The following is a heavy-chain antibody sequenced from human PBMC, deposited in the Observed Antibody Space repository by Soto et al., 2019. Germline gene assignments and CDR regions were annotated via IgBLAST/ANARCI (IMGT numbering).Heavy chain of an antibody. CDR1: GYSFTSYW. CDR3: ARHHNELPTFDY. Sequence: GESLNISCKGSGYSFTSYWISWVRQMPGKGLEWMGRIDPSDSYTNYSPSFQGHVTISADKSISTAYLQWSSLKASDTAMYYCARHHNELPTFDYCGHGTLVTVSS. J-gene: IGHJ4*01. V-gene: IGHV5-10-1*01. D-gene: IGHD1-26*01. CDR2: IDPSDSYT.